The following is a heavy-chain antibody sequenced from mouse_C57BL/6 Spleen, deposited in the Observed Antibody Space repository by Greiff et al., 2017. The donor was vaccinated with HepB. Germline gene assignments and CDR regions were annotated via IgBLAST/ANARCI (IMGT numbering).Heavy chain of an antibody. J-gene: IGHJ3*01. CDR2: ISYDGSN. CDR1: GYSITSGYY. CDR3: ASPDDGYSWFAY. Sequence: EVKLQESGPGLVKPSQSLSLTCSVTGYSITSGYYWNWIRQFPGNKLEWMGYISYDGSNNYNPSLKNRISITRDTSKNQFFLKLNSVTTEDTATYYCASPDDGYSWFAYWVQGTLVTVSA. V-gene: IGHV3-6*01. D-gene: IGHD2-3*01.